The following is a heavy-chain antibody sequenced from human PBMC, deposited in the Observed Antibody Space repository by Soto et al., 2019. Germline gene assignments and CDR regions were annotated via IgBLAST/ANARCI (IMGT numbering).Heavy chain of an antibody. Sequence: QVQLVESGGGVVQPGRSLRLSCAASGFTFSSDGMHWVRQAPGKGLEWVAVIWYDGSNKYYADSVKGRFTISRDNSKNTLYLQMNSLRAEDTAVYYCAREVGLLTGYDKSGYYYYYMDVWGKGTTVTVSS. CDR1: GFTFSSDG. D-gene: IGHD3-9*01. CDR2: IWYDGSNK. J-gene: IGHJ6*03. V-gene: IGHV3-33*01. CDR3: AREVGLLTGYDKSGYYYYYMDV.